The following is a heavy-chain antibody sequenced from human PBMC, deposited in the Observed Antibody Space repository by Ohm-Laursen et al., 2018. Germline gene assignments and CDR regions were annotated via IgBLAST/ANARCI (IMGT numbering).Heavy chain of an antibody. J-gene: IGHJ4*02. V-gene: IGHV3-9*01. CDR3: AKVEGYAGAH. CDR1: GYTFAYYA. Sequence: LRLSCAASGYTFAYYAMHCVLQAPGKGLGWVSGISWNNGYIGYADSVKGRFTISRDNAKNSLYLQMNSLRAEDTALYYCAKVEGYAGAHWGQGTLVTVSS. D-gene: IGHD3-16*01. CDR2: ISWNNGYI.